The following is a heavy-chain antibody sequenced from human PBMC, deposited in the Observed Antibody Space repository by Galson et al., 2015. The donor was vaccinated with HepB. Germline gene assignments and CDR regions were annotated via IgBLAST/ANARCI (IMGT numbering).Heavy chain of an antibody. Sequence: SLRLSCAASGFTFSSYDMHWVRHATGKGLEWVSAIGTAGDTYYPGSVKGRFTISRENAKNSLYLQMNSLRAGDTAVYYCARGGLVDTAMDKGGMDVWGQGTTVTVSS. CDR1: GFTFSSYD. V-gene: IGHV3-13*01. CDR3: ARGGLVDTAMDKGGMDV. J-gene: IGHJ6*02. D-gene: IGHD5-18*01. CDR2: IGTAGDT.